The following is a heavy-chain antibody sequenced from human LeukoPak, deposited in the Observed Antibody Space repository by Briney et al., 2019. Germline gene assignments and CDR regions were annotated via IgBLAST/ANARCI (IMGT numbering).Heavy chain of an antibody. CDR3: ARLPYGDYCDY. J-gene: IGHJ4*02. Sequence: SETLSLTCTVSGGSVSSGSYYWSWFRQPAGKGLEWIGRIYTSGSTNYNPSLKSRVTLSVDTSKNQFSLKLSSVTAADTAVYYCARLPYGDYCDYWGQGTLVTVSS. CDR1: GGSVSSGSYY. V-gene: IGHV4-61*02. CDR2: IYTSGST. D-gene: IGHD4-17*01.